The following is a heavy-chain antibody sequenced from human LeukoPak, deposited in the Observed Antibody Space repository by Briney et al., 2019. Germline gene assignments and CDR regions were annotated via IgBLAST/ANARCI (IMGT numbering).Heavy chain of an antibody. CDR2: MNPNSGNT. V-gene: IGHV1-8*01. CDR1: GYTFTSYD. J-gene: IGHJ6*02. CDR3: AREGSGWYKYYYYGMDV. Sequence: ASVKVSCKASGYTFTSYDINWVRQATGQGPEWMGWMNPNSGNTGYAQKFQGRVTMTRNTSISTAYMELSSLRSEDTAVYYCAREGSGWYKYYYYGMDVWGQGTTVTVSS. D-gene: IGHD6-19*01.